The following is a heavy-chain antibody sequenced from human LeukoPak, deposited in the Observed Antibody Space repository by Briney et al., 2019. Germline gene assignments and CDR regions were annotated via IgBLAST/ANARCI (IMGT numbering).Heavy chain of an antibody. CDR2: IYTSGST. D-gene: IGHD6-13*01. V-gene: IGHV4-4*07. CDR1: GGSISSYY. Sequence: PSETLSLTCTVSGGSISSYYWSWIRHPAGKGLEWIGRIYTSGSTNYNPSLKSRVTMSVDTSKNQFSLKLSSVTAADTAVYYCARAGSSWYLFYYFDYWGQGTLVTVSS. CDR3: ARAGSSWYLFYYFDY. J-gene: IGHJ4*02.